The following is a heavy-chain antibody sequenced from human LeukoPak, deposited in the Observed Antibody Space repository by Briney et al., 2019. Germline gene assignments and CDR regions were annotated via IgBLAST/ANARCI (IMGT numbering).Heavy chain of an antibody. Sequence: SETLSLTCAVYSGSFSEYCWIWIRQPPGKGREWIGEINHSGSTDYNPSLKSRVTMSVDTSRNPFSLKLSSVTAADAAVYYFVMADGRDGDKGLVYQWGEGTLVTVSS. CDR2: INHSGST. V-gene: IGHV4-34*01. J-gene: IGHJ4*02. D-gene: IGHD5-24*01. CDR3: VMADGRDGDKGLVYQ. CDR1: SGSFSEYC.